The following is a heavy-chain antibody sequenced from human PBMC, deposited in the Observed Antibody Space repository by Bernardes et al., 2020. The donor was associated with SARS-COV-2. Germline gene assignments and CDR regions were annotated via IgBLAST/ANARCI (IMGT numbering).Heavy chain of an antibody. Sequence: TLSLTCTVSGGSISSYYWSWIRQAPGKGLEWIAYIYYSGSTYYNPSLKSRVSISVDTSKNQFSLKLRSVSAADTAVYYCARAGIFGVVITHFDNWGQGTLVTVSS. CDR1: GGSISSYY. CDR3: ARAGIFGVVITHFDN. D-gene: IGHD3-3*01. V-gene: IGHV4-59*01. CDR2: IYYSGST. J-gene: IGHJ4*02.